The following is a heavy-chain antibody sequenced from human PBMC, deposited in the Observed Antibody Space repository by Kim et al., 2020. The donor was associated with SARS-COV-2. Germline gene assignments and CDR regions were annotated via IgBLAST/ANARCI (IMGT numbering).Heavy chain of an antibody. J-gene: IGHJ5*02. D-gene: IGHD6-19*01. V-gene: IGHV4-61*01. Sequence: SETLSLTCSVSGGSGSSGTYYWNWIRQPPGKGLEWIGYIFYTGSTNYNPSLKSRVTISVDTSKNQFSLKVTSVTAADTAVYYCAREVAVAGTGKWFDPWGQGTLVTVSS. CDR3: AREVAVAGTGKWFDP. CDR1: GGSGSSGTYY. CDR2: IFYTGST.